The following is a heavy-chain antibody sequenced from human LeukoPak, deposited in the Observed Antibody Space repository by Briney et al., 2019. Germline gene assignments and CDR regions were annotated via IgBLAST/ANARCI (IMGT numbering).Heavy chain of an antibody. V-gene: IGHV3-21*01. CDR1: GFTFSGYS. D-gene: IGHD3-16*01. CDR3: ARVGVYDYVWGSYDY. J-gene: IGHJ4*02. Sequence: PGGSLRLSCAASGFTFSGYSMNWVRQAPGKGLEWVSSISSSSSYIYYADSVKGRFTISRDNAKNSLYLQMNSLRAEDTAVYYCARVGVYDYVWGSYDYWGQGTLVTVSS. CDR2: ISSSSSYI.